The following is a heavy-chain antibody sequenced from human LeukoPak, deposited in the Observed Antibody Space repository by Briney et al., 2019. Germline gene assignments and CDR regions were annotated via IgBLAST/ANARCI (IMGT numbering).Heavy chain of an antibody. D-gene: IGHD6-13*01. CDR2: ISAYNGNT. Sequence: GASVKVPCKASGYTFTNYDISWVRQAPGQGLEWMGWISAYNGNTNYAQKFQGRVTMTTDTSTTTAYMELRTLKSDDTAVYFCARGLIAAAGMDVWGKGTTVTVSS. V-gene: IGHV1-18*01. CDR3: ARGLIAAAGMDV. CDR1: GYTFTNYD. J-gene: IGHJ6*04.